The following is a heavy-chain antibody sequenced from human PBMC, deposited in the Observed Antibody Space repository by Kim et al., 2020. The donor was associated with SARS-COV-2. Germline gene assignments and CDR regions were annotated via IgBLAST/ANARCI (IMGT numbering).Heavy chain of an antibody. CDR1: GGFISSSSYY. D-gene: IGHD6-13*01. V-gene: IGHV4-39*01. CDR3: ARRSAAAGTVSLDY. Sequence: SETLSLTCTVSGGFISSSSYYWGWIRQPPGKGLEWIGSIYYSGSTYYNPSLKSRVTISVDTSKNQFSLKLSSVTAADTAVYYCARRSAAAGTVSLDYWGQGTLVTVSS. CDR2: IYYSGST. J-gene: IGHJ4*02.